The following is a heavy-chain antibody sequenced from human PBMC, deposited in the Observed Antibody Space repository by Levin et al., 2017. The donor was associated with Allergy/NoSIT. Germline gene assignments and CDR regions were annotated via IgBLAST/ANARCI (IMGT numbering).Heavy chain of an antibody. Sequence: GESLKISCTVSGFILRDYAISWVRQAPGKGLEWVAFIRNKEYGEKTQYAASVQGRFTISRDDSTGIAYLQMNSLTIEDTAMYYCIRGYSGYYAEYFYHWGQGTVVTVSS. D-gene: IGHD3-22*01. CDR2: IRNKEYGEKT. CDR1: GFILRDYA. CDR3: IRGYSGYYAEYFYH. J-gene: IGHJ1*01. V-gene: IGHV3-49*04.